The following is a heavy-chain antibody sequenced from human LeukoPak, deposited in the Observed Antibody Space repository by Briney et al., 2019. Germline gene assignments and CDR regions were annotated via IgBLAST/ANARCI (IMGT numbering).Heavy chain of an antibody. J-gene: IGHJ5*02. V-gene: IGHV4-59*06. Sequence: SETLSLTCTVSGGSISSYYWSWIRQHPGKGLEWIGYISYSGSTYYNPSLKSRVSLSVDTSKNHFSLKLSSVTAADTAVYYCARASRIAVVPAAILNWFDPWGQGTLVTVSS. CDR2: ISYSGST. CDR1: GGSISSYY. CDR3: ARASRIAVVPAAILNWFDP. D-gene: IGHD2-2*01.